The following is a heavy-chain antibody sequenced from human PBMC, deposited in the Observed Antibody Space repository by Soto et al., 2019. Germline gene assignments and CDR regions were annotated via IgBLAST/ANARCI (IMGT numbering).Heavy chain of an antibody. D-gene: IGHD2-15*01. Sequence: QVQLQESGPGLVKPSETLSLTCTVSGGSISSYYWSWIRQPPGKGLEWIGYIYYSGSTNYNPSLKSRVTIPVATTKNQFSLKLSAVTAADTAVYYCARGVVVAAQYDYWGQGTLVTVSS. CDR3: ARGVVVAAQYDY. CDR2: IYYSGST. CDR1: GGSISSYY. V-gene: IGHV4-59*01. J-gene: IGHJ4*02.